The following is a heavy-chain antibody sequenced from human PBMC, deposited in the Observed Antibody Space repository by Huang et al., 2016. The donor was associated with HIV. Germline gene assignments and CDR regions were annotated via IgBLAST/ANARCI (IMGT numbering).Heavy chain of an antibody. D-gene: IGHD6-13*01. V-gene: IGHV4-34*02. CDR2: INQSGRT. Sequence: QVQLEQWGARLLKPSETLSLTCAVYGESLSDFFWSWIRQPPGKGLEWIGEINQSGRTNYNPSLKSRVTIAVDTSKKQFSLKLKSVTAADTSMYYCARGRGSSWSLFDTWGQGSLVTVCS. CDR1: GESLSDFF. CDR3: ARGRGSSWSLFDT. J-gene: IGHJ4*02.